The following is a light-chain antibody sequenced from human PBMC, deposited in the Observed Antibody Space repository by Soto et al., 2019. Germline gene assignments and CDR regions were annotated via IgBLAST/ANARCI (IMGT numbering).Light chain of an antibody. Sequence: DIPLTQSPSFLSASVGDRVTITCRASQGISRYLAWYQVKPGKAPKLLIYGASTLLSGVPSRFSGSGSETEFALTISSLQPEDFATYYCQQLKSYPLTFGGGTKVEIK. CDR3: QQLKSYPLT. V-gene: IGKV1-9*01. CDR1: QGISRY. J-gene: IGKJ4*01. CDR2: GAS.